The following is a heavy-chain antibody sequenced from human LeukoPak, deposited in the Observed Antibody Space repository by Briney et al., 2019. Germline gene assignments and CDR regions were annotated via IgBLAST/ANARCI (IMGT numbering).Heavy chain of an antibody. CDR3: ARVWEDYDILTGLKYYFDY. CDR2: IYYSGST. V-gene: IGHV4-59*01. CDR1: GGSISSYY. J-gene: IGHJ4*02. Sequence: SETLSLTCTVSGGSISSYYWSWIRQPPGKGLEWIGYIYYSGSTNYNPSLKGRVTISVDTSKNQFSLKLSSVTAADTAVYYCARVWEDYDILTGLKYYFDYWGQGTLVTVSS. D-gene: IGHD3-9*01.